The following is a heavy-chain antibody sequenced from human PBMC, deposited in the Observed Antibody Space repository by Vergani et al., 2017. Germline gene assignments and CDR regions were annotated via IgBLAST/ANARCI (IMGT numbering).Heavy chain of an antibody. CDR1: GFTFSSYS. Sequence: EVQLVESGGGLVKPGGSLRLSCAASGFTFSSYSMNWVRQAPGKGLEWVSSISSSSSYIYYADSVKGRFTISRDNAKNSLYLQMNSLRAEDTAVYYCALTRYYGSGSYPFDYWGQGTLVTVSS. CDR3: ALTRYYGSGSYPFDY. D-gene: IGHD3-10*01. V-gene: IGHV3-21*04. J-gene: IGHJ4*02. CDR2: ISSSSSYI.